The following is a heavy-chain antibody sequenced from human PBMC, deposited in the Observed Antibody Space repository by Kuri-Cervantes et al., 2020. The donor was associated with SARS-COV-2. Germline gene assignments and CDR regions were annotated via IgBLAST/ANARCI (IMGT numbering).Heavy chain of an antibody. CDR3: AKSLIWHYFDY. Sequence: LSLTCAASGFTFSSYAMHWVRQAPGKGLEYVSAISSNGGSTYYADSVRGRFTISRDNSKNTLYLQMNSLRAEDTAVYYCAKSLIWHYFDYWGQGTLVTVSS. CDR2: ISSNGGST. CDR1: GFTFSSYA. D-gene: IGHD2-15*01. J-gene: IGHJ4*02. V-gene: IGHV3-64*02.